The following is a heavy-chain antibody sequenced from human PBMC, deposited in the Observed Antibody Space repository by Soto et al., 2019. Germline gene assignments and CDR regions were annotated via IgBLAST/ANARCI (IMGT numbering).Heavy chain of an antibody. J-gene: IGHJ4*02. CDR2: IKEDGSDM. CDR3: ATEVWVYYDFWSGYSDY. V-gene: IGHV3-7*01. CDR1: AFTFSSYW. D-gene: IGHD3-3*01. Sequence: GGSLRLSCAASAFTFSSYWMSWLRQAPGKGLEWVANIKEDGSDMYYVDSVKGRFTISRDNAKNSLYLQMNSLRAEDTAVYYCATEVWVYYDFWSGYSDYWGQGTLVTVSS.